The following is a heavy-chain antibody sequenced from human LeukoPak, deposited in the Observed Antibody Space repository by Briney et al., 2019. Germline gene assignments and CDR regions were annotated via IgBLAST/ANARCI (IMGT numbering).Heavy chain of an antibody. Sequence: PSETLSLTCTVSGDSINSLDLWSWVRQPPGKGLEWIGEMYLSGTTHSNPSVKSRVTISIDKSKNQFFLNLSSVTAADTAVYYCAILNYNYYGMDVWGQGTTVTVSS. V-gene: IGHV4-4*02. CDR1: GDSINSLDL. D-gene: IGHD2-8*02. CDR3: AILNYNYYGMDV. CDR2: MYLSGTT. J-gene: IGHJ6*02.